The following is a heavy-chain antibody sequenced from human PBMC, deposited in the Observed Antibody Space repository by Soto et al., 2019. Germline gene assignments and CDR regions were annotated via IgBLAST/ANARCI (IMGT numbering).Heavy chain of an antibody. J-gene: IGHJ4*02. V-gene: IGHV4-31*03. CDR3: ARSYRRWYSDY. D-gene: IGHD2-15*01. Sequence: SETLSLTCTVSGGSISSGGYYWSWIRQHPGKGLEWIGYIYYSGSTYYNPSLKSRVTISVDTSKNQFSLKLSSVTAADTAVYYCARSYRRWYSDYWGQGTLVTVSS. CDR2: IYYSGST. CDR1: GGSISSGGYY.